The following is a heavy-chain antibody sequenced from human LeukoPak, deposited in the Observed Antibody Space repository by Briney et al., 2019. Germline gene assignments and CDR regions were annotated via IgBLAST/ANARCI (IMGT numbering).Heavy chain of an antibody. CDR3: AKNRGYPSFDY. CDR2: ISDSGGHT. CDR1: GFTFSNYA. D-gene: IGHD3-10*01. J-gene: IGHJ4*02. V-gene: IGHV3-23*01. Sequence: PGESLRLSCAASGFTFSNYAMSWVRQAPGKGLEWVSAISDSGGHTYYADSVKGRLTVSRDNSKNTLYLQMNSLRAEDTAVYYCAKNRGYPSFDYWGQGTLVTVSS.